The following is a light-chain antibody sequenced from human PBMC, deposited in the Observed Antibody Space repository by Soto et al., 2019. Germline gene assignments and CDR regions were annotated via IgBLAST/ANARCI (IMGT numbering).Light chain of an antibody. Sequence: DIQMTQSPSSLSASVGDRVTITCRASQGIGNDLGWYQQKPGKAPKRLIYAASSLQSGVPSRFSGSGSGTEFTLTISSLQPEDFAAYYCLQHNTYPLTCGQGTKVDNK. J-gene: IGKJ1*01. V-gene: IGKV1-17*01. CDR1: QGIGND. CDR3: LQHNTYPLT. CDR2: AAS.